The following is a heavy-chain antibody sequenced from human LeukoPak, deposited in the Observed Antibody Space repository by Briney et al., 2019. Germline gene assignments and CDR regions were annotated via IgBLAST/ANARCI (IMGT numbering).Heavy chain of an antibody. J-gene: IGHJ2*01. CDR3: ATAPLPATMWNWYFDL. D-gene: IGHD2-2*01. CDR1: GGSISSGDYY. CDR2: IYNSGTI. V-gene: IGHV4-30-4*01. Sequence: PSETLSLTCTVSGGSISSGDYYWSWIRQPPGKGLEWIGYIYNSGTIYYNPSLKSRLTISVDTSRNQFSLRLRSVTAADTALDYCATAPLPATMWNWYFDLWGRGTLVTVSS.